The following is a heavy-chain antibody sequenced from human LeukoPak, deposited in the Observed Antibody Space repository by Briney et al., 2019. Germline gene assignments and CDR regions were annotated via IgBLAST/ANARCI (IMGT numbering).Heavy chain of an antibody. CDR3: ARDIVYLTDEDYG. Sequence: PSETLSLTCTVSGASFNSYYWSWLRQPAGKGLEWIGRIHTSGSTDYSPSLQSRVIISIDTSQKQFSLNLTSVTAADTAVYYCARDIVYLTDEDYGWGRGTLVTVSS. J-gene: IGHJ4*02. D-gene: IGHD4-17*01. V-gene: IGHV4-4*07. CDR2: IHTSGST. CDR1: GASFNSYY.